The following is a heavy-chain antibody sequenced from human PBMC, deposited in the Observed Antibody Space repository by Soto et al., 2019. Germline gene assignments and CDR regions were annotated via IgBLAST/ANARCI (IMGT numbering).Heavy chain of an antibody. Sequence: QVQLVESGGGVVQPGRSLRLSCAASGFTFSSYGMHWVRQAPGKGLEWVAVISYDGSNKYYADSVKGRFTISRDNSKNTLYLQMNSLRAEDTAVYYCAKDVEQYYYYGMDVWGQGTTVTVSS. D-gene: IGHD1-26*01. CDR2: ISYDGSNK. CDR1: GFTFSSYG. V-gene: IGHV3-30*18. J-gene: IGHJ6*02. CDR3: AKDVEQYYYYGMDV.